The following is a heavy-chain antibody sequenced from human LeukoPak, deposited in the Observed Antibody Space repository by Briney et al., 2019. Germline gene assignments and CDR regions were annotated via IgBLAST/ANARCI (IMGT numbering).Heavy chain of an antibody. CDR3: ARVGRSGWTVDY. CDR2: ISDSGGRT. CDR1: GFTFSNYG. V-gene: IGHV3-23*01. J-gene: IGHJ4*02. D-gene: IGHD6-19*01. Sequence: PGGSLRLSCAASGFTFSNYGMSWVRQAPGKGLEWVAGISDSGGRTNYADSVKGRFTISRDNAKNSLHLQMNSLRAEDTAVYYCARVGRSGWTVDYWGQGTLVTVSS.